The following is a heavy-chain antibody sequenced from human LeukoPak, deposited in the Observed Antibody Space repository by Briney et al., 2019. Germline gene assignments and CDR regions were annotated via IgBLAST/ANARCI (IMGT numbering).Heavy chain of an antibody. Sequence: SVKVSCKASGGTFSSYAISWVRQAPGQGLEWMGRIIPIFGTANYAQKFQGRVTITTDESTSTAYMELSSLRSEDTAVYYCARGVLRYFDWLAFDYWGQRTLVTVSS. D-gene: IGHD3-9*01. CDR3: ARGVLRYFDWLAFDY. V-gene: IGHV1-69*05. J-gene: IGHJ4*02. CDR1: GGTFSSYA. CDR2: IIPIFGTA.